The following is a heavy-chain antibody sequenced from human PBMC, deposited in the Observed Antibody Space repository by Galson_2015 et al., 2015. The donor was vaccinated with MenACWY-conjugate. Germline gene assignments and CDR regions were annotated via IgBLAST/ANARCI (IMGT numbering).Heavy chain of an antibody. CDR2: VNSDGTGT. Sequence: SLRLSCAASGFTFSNYWMHWVRQAPGKGLEWVSRVNSDGTGTTYADSVKGRFTISRDNAKNTLYLQMNSLRAEDTDIYYCTKAAARYGTSSAFNWFDPWGQGALVTVPS. CDR1: GFTFSNYW. CDR3: TKAAARYGTSSAFNWFDP. J-gene: IGHJ5*02. D-gene: IGHD6-6*01. V-gene: IGHV3-74*01.